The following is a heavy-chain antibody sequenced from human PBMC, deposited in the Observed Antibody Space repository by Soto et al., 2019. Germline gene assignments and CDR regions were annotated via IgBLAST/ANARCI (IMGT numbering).Heavy chain of an antibody. D-gene: IGHD3-9*01. CDR3: AKRGAHYDILTGYPYFDY. CDR1: GFTFSSYG. CDR2: ISYDGSNK. V-gene: IGHV3-30*18. J-gene: IGHJ4*02. Sequence: QVQLVESGGGVVQPGRSLRLSCAASGFTFSSYGMHWVRQAPGKGLEWVAVISYDGSNKYYADSVKGRFTISRDNFKNTLYLQMNSLRAEDTAVYYCAKRGAHYDILTGYPYFDYWGQGTLVTVSS.